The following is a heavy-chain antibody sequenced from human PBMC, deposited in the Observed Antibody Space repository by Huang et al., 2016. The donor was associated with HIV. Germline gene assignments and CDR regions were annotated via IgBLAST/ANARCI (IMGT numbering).Heavy chain of an antibody. CDR3: ARGGPYSRDYYYYGMDV. CDR1: GGSISSYY. J-gene: IGHJ6*02. V-gene: IGHV4-59*01. Sequence: QVQLQESGPGLVKPSETLSLTCTVSGGSISSYYWSWIRQPPGKGLEWIGYNHYSGSTNYNPSLKSRVTTSVDTSKNQFFLKLSSVTAADTAVYYCARGGPYSRDYYYYGMDVWGQGTTVTVSS. D-gene: IGHD6-13*01. CDR2: NHYSGST.